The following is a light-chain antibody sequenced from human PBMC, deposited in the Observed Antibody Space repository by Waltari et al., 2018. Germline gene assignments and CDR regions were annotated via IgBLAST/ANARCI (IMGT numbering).Light chain of an antibody. J-gene: IGKJ4*01. V-gene: IGKV1-5*03. Sequence: IQMTQSPHTLSASVGDRVIITCRASQSIRNWLAWYQQKPGKAPKLLIYKASSLESGVQSRFSGSGSGTVCTLTISSLQPDDFATYYCQQYNSYSLLTFGGGTKVEIK. CDR1: QSIRNW. CDR3: QQYNSYSLLT. CDR2: KAS.